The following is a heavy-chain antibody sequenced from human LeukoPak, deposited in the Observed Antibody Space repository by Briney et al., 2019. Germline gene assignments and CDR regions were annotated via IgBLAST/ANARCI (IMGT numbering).Heavy chain of an antibody. D-gene: IGHD3-22*01. Sequence: ASVKVSCKATSRISWVRQAPGQGLEWMGWIGTYGGDTYYAQKFQGRITVTTDTSTSPVYMELRNLRSDDTAVYYCARDPWNFYDDSGYNRDFDSWGQGTLVTVSS. CDR2: IGTYGGDT. V-gene: IGHV1-18*01. CDR1: TSR. J-gene: IGHJ5*01. CDR3: ARDPWNFYDDSGYNRDFDS.